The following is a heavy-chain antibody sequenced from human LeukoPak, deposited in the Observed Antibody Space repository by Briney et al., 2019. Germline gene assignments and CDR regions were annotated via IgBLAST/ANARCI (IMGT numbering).Heavy chain of an antibody. J-gene: IGHJ3*02. CDR3: AKSIRRSFQDAFDI. CDR1: GGSISSSSYY. CDR2: MYDSGST. Sequence: PSETLSLTCTVSGGSISSSSYYWGWIRQPPGKGLEWIGSMYDSGSTFYNPSLESRVTISVDTSKNQFSLKLSSVTAADTAVYYCAKSIRRSFQDAFDIWGQGTMVTVSS. V-gene: IGHV4-39*01. D-gene: IGHD2-21*01.